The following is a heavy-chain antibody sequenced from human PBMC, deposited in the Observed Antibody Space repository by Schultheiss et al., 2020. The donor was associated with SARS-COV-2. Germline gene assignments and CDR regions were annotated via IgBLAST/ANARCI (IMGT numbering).Heavy chain of an antibody. CDR1: GYTFTSYA. J-gene: IGHJ2*01. Sequence: SVKVSCKASGYTFTSYAISWVRQAPGQGLEWMGGIIPIFGTANYAQKFQGRVTITADESTSTAYMELSSLRSEDTAVYYCARVSGDRGNWYFDLWGRGSLVTVSS. CDR2: IIPIFGTA. CDR3: ARVSGDRGNWYFDL. V-gene: IGHV1-69*13. D-gene: IGHD7-27*01.